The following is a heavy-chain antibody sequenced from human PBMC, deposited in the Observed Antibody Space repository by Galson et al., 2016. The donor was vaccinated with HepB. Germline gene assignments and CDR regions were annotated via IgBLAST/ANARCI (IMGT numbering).Heavy chain of an antibody. Sequence: SLRLSCAASGFTFSNYGMHWVRQAPGKGLEWEALIWNDGSNRYYVDSVKGRFTISRDNSKNTLYLQMNSLRAEDTAVYYCAREGVGIAVAATAFDYWGQGTLVTVSS. D-gene: IGHD6-19*01. CDR3: AREGVGIAVAATAFDY. CDR1: GFTFSNYG. CDR2: IWNDGSNR. V-gene: IGHV3-33*01. J-gene: IGHJ4*02.